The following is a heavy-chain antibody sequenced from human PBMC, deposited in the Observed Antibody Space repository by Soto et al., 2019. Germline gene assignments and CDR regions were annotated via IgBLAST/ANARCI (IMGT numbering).Heavy chain of an antibody. CDR1: GCTFGGYG. J-gene: IGHJ6*02. D-gene: IGHD2-2*01. CDR3: ARTGYCSSTSCSYYYYGMDV. V-gene: IGHV3-30-3*01. Sequence: GGSVRLSFASYGCTFGGYGRHWVRQAPCKGLEWVSVISYYGSNKYYSDSVKGRFTISRDNSKNTLYLQMNSLRAEDRAVYYCARTGYCSSTSCSYYYYGMDVWGQGTTVTVSS. CDR2: ISYYGSNK.